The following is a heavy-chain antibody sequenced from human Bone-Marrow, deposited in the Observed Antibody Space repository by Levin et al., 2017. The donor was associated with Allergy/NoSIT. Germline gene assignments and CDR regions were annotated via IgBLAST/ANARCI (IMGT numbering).Heavy chain of an antibody. Sequence: SETLSLTCTVSGGSISSYYWSWIRQPPGKGLEWIGYIYYSGSTNYNPSLKSRVTISVDTSKNQFSLKLSSVTAADTAVYYCAREASSTSRYDYYYYGMDVWGQGTTVTVSS. V-gene: IGHV4-59*01. D-gene: IGHD2-2*01. J-gene: IGHJ6*02. CDR1: GGSISSYY. CDR2: IYYSGST. CDR3: AREASSTSRYDYYYYGMDV.